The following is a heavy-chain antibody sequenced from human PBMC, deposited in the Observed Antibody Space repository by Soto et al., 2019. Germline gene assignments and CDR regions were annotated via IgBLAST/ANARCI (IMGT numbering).Heavy chain of an antibody. D-gene: IGHD6-19*01. CDR2: ISVDRRND. V-gene: IGHV3-30*18. J-gene: IGHJ3*02. Sequence: QVQVVESGGGVVQPGRSLRLSCEASGFTLSSSVMHWVRQAPGKRLEWLSVISVDRRNDLHAGAVKGRFTISRDISKNMVYLQMNDLRPDDTAMYFCAKEGHTSGRCGCFNIWGQGTMVTVSS. CDR3: AKEGHTSGRCGCFNI. CDR1: GFTLSSSV.